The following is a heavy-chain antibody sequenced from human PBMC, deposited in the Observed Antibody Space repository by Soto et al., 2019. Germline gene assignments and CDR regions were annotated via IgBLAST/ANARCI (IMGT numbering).Heavy chain of an antibody. CDR2: INPSADIT. J-gene: IGHJ4*02. V-gene: IGHV1-46*01. Sequence: GASVKGSCQASGYPLTTYSVQWGRQAPGQGLEWMGIINPSADITSYAQKFHGRVTLSRDTATSTVYMELSSLRSDDTAVYYCVSYDSSGYPGTFDYWGQGTLVTVSS. CDR1: GYPLTTYS. CDR3: VSYDSSGYPGTFDY. D-gene: IGHD3-22*01.